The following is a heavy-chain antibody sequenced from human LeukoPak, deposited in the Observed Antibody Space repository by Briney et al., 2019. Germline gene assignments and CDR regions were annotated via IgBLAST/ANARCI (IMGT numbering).Heavy chain of an antibody. CDR3: ARADDFWSGYRAEYFQH. CDR1: GYTFTSYG. J-gene: IGHJ1*01. D-gene: IGHD3-3*01. CDR2: ISAYNGNT. Sequence: ASVKVSCKASGYTFTSYGISWVRQAPGQGLEWMGWISAYNGNTNYAQKLQGRVTMTTDTSTSTAYMELRSLGSDDTAVYYCARADDFWSGYRAEYFQHWGQGTLVTVSS. V-gene: IGHV1-18*01.